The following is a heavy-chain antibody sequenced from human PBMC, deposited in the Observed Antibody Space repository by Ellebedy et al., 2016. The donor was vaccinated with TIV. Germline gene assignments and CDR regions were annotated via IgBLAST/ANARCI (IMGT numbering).Heavy chain of an antibody. CDR3: AKDRRLDYDVLTGYYLPYYYGMDV. J-gene: IGHJ6*02. D-gene: IGHD3-9*01. Sequence: GESLKISCAASGFTFSSYAMSWVRQAPGKGLEWVSAISGSGGSTYYADSVKGRFPISRDNSTNTLYLQMNSLRAEDTAVYYYAKDRRLDYDVLTGYYLPYYYGMDVWGQGTTVTVSS. CDR2: ISGSGGST. CDR1: GFTFSSYA. V-gene: IGHV3-23*01.